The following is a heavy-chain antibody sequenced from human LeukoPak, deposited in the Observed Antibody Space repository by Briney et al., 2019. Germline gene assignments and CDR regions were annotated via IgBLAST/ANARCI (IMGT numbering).Heavy chain of an antibody. Sequence: PGGSLRLSCAASGFTFSTYWIHWVRQVPGKGLVWVSRINSDGSTTTNADSVKGRFTISRDNAKNTLYLQMNSLRVEDTALYYCARVGGPGWYGYWGQGTLVTVSS. V-gene: IGHV3-74*03. CDR2: INSDGSTT. J-gene: IGHJ4*02. D-gene: IGHD6-19*01. CDR3: ARVGGPGWYGY. CDR1: GFTFSTYW.